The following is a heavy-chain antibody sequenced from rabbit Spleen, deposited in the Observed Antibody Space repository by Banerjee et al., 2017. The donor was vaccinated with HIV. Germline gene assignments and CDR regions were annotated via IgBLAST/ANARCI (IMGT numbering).Heavy chain of an antibody. CDR3: ARASNSYGVDFDL. CDR1: GFSFNGAYY. J-gene: IGHJ4*01. CDR2: IRGGTSLTT. Sequence: QEQLVESGGGLVQPEGSLTLTCTASGFSFNGAYYMCWVRQAPGKGLEWIACIRGGTSLTTYYASWAKGRFTISKTSSTTVTLQMTSLTAADTATYFCARASNSYGVDFDLWGQGTLVTVS. D-gene: IGHD6-1*01. V-gene: IGHV1S45*01.